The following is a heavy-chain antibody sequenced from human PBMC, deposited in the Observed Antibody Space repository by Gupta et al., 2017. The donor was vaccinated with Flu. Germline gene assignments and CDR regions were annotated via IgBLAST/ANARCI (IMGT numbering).Heavy chain of an antibody. V-gene: IGHV4-39*01. Sequence: QLQLQESGPGLVTPSETLSLTCSVSGGSISVPSYYWGWLRQPPGTGLEWIGSVYYHGSAYYNPALRSRVSISVDTSKNQFPLKLTSVTAADMAVYYCTLLSSSLPLNYWGQGTLVTVPS. J-gene: IGHJ4*02. CDR3: TLLSSSLPLNY. CDR2: VYYHGSA. CDR1: GGSISVPSYY.